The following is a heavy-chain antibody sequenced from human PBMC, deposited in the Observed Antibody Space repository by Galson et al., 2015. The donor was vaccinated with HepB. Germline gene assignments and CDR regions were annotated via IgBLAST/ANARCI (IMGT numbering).Heavy chain of an antibody. V-gene: IGHV3-7*03. D-gene: IGHD6-19*01. CDR3: AKDHITGWSFDS. Sequence: SLRLSCAASGFTFSTYWMYWVRQAPGKGLEWVAAIKTDGSDKYYADSVKGRCTISRDNADNSLYLQINSLRNEDTAEYYCAKDHITGWSFDSWGQGTLVTVSS. CDR1: GFTFSTYW. CDR2: IKTDGSDK. J-gene: IGHJ4*02.